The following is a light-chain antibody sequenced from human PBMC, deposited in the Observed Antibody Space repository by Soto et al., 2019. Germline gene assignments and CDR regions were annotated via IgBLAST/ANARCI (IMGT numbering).Light chain of an antibody. CDR1: SSDVCGYNY. CDR2: DVS. Sequence: QSPLTQPASVSGSPGQSITISCTGTSSDVCGYNYVSWYQQHPGKSPKLMIYDVSNRPSGVSHRFSGSKSGNTASLTISGLQAQDEADYYCISYTTSSPHVVFGGGTKGTVL. CDR3: ISYTTSSPHVV. V-gene: IGLV2-14*01. J-gene: IGLJ2*01.